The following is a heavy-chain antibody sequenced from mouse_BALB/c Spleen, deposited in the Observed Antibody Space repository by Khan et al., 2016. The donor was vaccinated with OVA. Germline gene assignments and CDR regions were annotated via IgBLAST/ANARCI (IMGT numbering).Heavy chain of an antibody. CDR3: ARDGARYNYAMDY. CDR1: GYSITSDYV. V-gene: IGHV3-2*02. J-gene: IGHJ4*01. CDR2: ISYSGST. Sequence: EVQLQESGSGLVKPSVSVSLTCTVSGYSITSDYVWNWIRQSPGNKLECMGNISYSGSTKYNPALKRRISITRDTSKNQFFLQLNSVTTEDTATYYCARDGARYNYAMDYWGQGTSVTVSS. D-gene: IGHD1-1*02.